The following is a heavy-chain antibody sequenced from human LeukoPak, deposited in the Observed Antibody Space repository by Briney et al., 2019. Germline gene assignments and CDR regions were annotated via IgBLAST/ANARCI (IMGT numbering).Heavy chain of an antibody. CDR1: GGSFSGYY. J-gene: IGHJ4*02. CDR2: INHSGST. V-gene: IGHV4-34*01. D-gene: IGHD6-19*01. Sequence: SETLSLTCAVYGGSFSGYYWGWIRQPPGKGLEWIGEINHSGSTNYNPSLKSRVTVSVDTSKKQFSVKLSSVTAADTAVYYCASLIAVAGTSFVTADAYWGQGALVTVSS. CDR3: ASLIAVAGTSFVTADAY.